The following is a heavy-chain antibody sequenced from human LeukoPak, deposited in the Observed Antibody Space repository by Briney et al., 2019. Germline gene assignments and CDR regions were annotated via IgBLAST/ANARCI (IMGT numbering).Heavy chain of an antibody. D-gene: IGHD3-3*01. CDR3: ARTHYDFWSGYDQDV. J-gene: IGHJ6*04. CDR1: GYTFTSYG. Sequence: ASVKVSCKASGYTFTSYGISWVRQAPGQGLEWMGWISAYNGNTNYAQKLQGRVTMTTDTSTSTAYMELRSLRSDDTAVYYCARTHYDFWSGYDQDVWGKGTTVTVSS. V-gene: IGHV1-18*01. CDR2: ISAYNGNT.